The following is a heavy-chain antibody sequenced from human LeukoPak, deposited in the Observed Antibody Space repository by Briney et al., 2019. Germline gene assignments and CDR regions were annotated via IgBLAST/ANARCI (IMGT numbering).Heavy chain of an antibody. CDR2: INPSGGST. Sequence: GASVKVSCKASGYTFTSYYMHWVRQAPGQGLEWMGIINPSGGSTSYAQKFQGRVTMTRDTSTSTVYMELSSLRSEDTAVYYCARDLGFHYYGSGSYFKYYYYYYMDVWGKGTTVTVSS. CDR3: ARDLGFHYYGSGSYFKYYYYYYMDV. D-gene: IGHD3-10*01. V-gene: IGHV1-46*01. CDR1: GYTFTSYY. J-gene: IGHJ6*03.